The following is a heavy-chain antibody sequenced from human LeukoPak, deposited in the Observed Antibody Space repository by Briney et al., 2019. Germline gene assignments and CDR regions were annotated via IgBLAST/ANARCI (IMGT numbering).Heavy chain of an antibody. Sequence: GGSLRLSCAASGFTVSSNSMSRVRQAPGKGLEWVSSISSSSTYIYYADSVKGRFTISRDNAKNSLYLQMNSLRAEDTAVYYCARDPWGSSSYWGQGILVTVSS. D-gene: IGHD6-6*01. CDR1: GFTVSSNS. CDR3: ARDPWGSSSY. J-gene: IGHJ4*02. CDR2: ISSSSTYI. V-gene: IGHV3-21*01.